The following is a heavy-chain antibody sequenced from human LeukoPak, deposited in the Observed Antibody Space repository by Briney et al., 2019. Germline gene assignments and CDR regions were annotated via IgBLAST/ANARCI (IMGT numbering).Heavy chain of an antibody. Sequence: GGSLRLSCAASGCTFDDYGMSWVRQAPGKGLEWVSGINWNGGSTGYADSVKGRFTISRDNAKNSLYLQMNSLRAEDTALYYCARDATYYYDSSGYYPIDYWGQGTLVTVSS. CDR2: INWNGGST. J-gene: IGHJ4*02. D-gene: IGHD3-22*01. CDR1: GCTFDDYG. V-gene: IGHV3-20*04. CDR3: ARDATYYYDSSGYYPIDY.